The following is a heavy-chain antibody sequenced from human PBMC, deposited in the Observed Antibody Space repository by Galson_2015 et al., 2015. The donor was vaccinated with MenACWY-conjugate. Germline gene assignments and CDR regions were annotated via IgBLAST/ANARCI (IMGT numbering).Heavy chain of an antibody. J-gene: IGHJ5*02. CDR2: IWPGDSHT. D-gene: IGHD6-13*01. CDR3: ARRQFKAAAAAFDP. V-gene: IGHV5-51*01. CDR1: GYSFSTYW. Sequence: QSGAEVKKPGESLKISCKASGYSFSTYWIGWVRQMPGKGLEWMGFIWPGDSHTMQRPFFQALVTFSVGTSIHTACLQWRSLQASDTGFYFCARRQFKAAAAAFDPWGQRTLVTVSS.